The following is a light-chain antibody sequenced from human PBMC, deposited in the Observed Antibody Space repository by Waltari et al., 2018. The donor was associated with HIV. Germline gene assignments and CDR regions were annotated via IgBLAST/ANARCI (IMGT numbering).Light chain of an antibody. CDR2: RNN. Sequence: QSVLTQTPSASRTPGQRVTISCSGSSSNIGSNYVYWYQQLPGTAPKLLIYRNNQRPSGVPDRFSGSKSGTSASLAISGLRSEDEADYYCAAWDNSLSVLVVFGGGTKLTVL. CDR1: SSNIGSNY. V-gene: IGLV1-47*01. CDR3: AAWDNSLSVLVV. J-gene: IGLJ2*01.